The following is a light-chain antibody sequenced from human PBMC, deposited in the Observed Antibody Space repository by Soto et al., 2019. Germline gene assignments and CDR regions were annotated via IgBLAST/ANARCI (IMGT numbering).Light chain of an antibody. CDR2: GAS. J-gene: IGKJ2*01. Sequence: IQMPQSPSSLSPAVGDGVTLPCRASHTIATYLNWYQQKPGQVPEVLIYGASRLHVGVPSRFTGSGYGTDVTLTINNLQPEDFAIYYCQQFYYYPHTFGQGPKLEVK. CDR1: HTIATY. CDR3: QQFYYYPHT. V-gene: IGKV1-39*01.